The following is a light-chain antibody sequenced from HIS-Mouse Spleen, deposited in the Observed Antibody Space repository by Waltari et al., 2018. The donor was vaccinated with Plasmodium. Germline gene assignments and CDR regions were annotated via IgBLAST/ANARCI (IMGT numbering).Light chain of an antibody. J-gene: IGKJ4*01. Sequence: DIVMTQSPDSLAVSLGERATINCKSSQSVFYSSNNKNYLAWYQQKPGQPPKLLIYWASTLESGVPDRFSGSGSGTDFTLTISSLQAEDVAVYYCQQYYSTPLTFGGGTKVEIK. V-gene: IGKV4-1*01. CDR2: WAS. CDR3: QQYYSTPLT. CDR1: QSVFYSSNNKNY.